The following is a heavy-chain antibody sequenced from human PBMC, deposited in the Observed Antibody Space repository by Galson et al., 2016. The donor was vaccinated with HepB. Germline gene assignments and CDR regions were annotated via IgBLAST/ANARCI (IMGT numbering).Heavy chain of an antibody. D-gene: IGHD2-21*02. CDR1: GYTFTAYY. J-gene: IGHJ1*01. CDR2: IDPYSGVT. CDR3: ARDLCGGDCMLEYFQH. V-gene: IGHV1-2*02. Sequence: SVKVSCKASGYTFTAYYMHWVRQAPGQGLEWLGWIDPYSGVTNYAQKFQGRVTMTRDTSISTVYMELSRLRSDDTAVYFCARDLCGGDCMLEYFQHWGQGTLVSVSS.